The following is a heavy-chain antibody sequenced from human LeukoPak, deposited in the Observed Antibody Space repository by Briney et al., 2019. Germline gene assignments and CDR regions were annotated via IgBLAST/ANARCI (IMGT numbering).Heavy chain of an antibody. V-gene: IGHV3-23*01. CDR1: GFTFSSYG. CDR2: IGGSGDST. J-gene: IGHJ4*02. D-gene: IGHD3-22*01. Sequence: GGSLRLSCAASGFTFSSYGMSWVRQAPGKGLEWVSAIGGSGDSTFYADPVKGRFTISRDNSKNTLYLQMSSLRAEDTAVYYCAKHYDSSGYYYDYWGQGTLVTVSS. CDR3: AKHYDSSGYYYDY.